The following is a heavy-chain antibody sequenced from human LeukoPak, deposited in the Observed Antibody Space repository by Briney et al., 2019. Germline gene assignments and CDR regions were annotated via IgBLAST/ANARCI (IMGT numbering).Heavy chain of an antibody. CDR3: GGYKFYHFHY. CDR2: IYYSGAA. J-gene: IGHJ4*02. V-gene: IGHV4-39*01. CDR1: GGSISTSDFY. D-gene: IGHD5-24*01. Sequence: SETLSLTCAVSGGSISTSDFYWTWIRQAPGKGLEWIGNIYYSGAAYYNPSLKGRVTISVDTSKNQFSLKLTSVNAADTAVYYCGGYKFYHFHYWGQGTLVTVSS.